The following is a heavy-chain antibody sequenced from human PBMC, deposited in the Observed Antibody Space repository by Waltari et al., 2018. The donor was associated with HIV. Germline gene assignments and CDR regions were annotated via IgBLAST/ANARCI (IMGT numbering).Heavy chain of an antibody. V-gene: IGHV3-48*01. J-gene: IGHJ6*02. Sequence: EVQLVESGGNLVQPGGSLRLSCAASGFTFSNNTMHWVRQAPGKGLEWLSYISRSSRTIYYADSVKGRFTISRDNAKDSLFLHMSSLRAEDTAVYYCARESKKARPYYYTMDVWGQGTTVTVSS. CDR1: GFTFSNNT. D-gene: IGHD6-6*01. CDR3: ARESKKARPYYYTMDV. CDR2: ISRSSRTI.